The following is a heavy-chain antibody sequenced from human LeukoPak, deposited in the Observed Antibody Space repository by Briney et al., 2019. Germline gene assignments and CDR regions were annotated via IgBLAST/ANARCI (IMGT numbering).Heavy chain of an antibody. V-gene: IGHV3-15*01. J-gene: IGHJ4*02. Sequence: AGGSLRLSCAPSGFTFSNAWMSWVRQAPGKGLEWVGRMKSKTDGGTTDYAAPVKGRFTISRDDSKNTLYLQMNSLKTEDTAVYYCTTEYDSSGYIVYWGQGTLVTVSS. CDR3: TTEYDSSGYIVY. CDR1: GFTFSNAW. D-gene: IGHD3-22*01. CDR2: MKSKTDGGTT.